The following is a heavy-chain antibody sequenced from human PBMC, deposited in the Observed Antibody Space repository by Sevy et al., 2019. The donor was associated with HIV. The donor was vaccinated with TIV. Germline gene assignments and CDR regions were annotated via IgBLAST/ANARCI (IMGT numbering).Heavy chain of an antibody. CDR2: IKQDESEK. D-gene: IGHD3-22*01. CDR1: GFTFSRYW. Sequence: GGSLRLSCAASGFTFSRYWMTWVRQAPGKGLEWVANIKQDESEKYYVDSVKGRFTISRDNAKNSLYLQMNSLRADDTAVYYVARAEQVTMLVVFGGLYFDSWGQGTLVTVSS. V-gene: IGHV3-7*01. CDR3: ARAEQVTMLVVFGGLYFDS. J-gene: IGHJ4*02.